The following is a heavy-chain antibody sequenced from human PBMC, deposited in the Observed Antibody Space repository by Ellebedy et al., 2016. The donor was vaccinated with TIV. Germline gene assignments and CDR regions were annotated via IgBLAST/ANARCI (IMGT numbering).Heavy chain of an antibody. CDR1: GFTFSSYW. Sequence: GESLKISCEASGFTFSSYWMHWVRQAPGKGLVWVSCVYLDGTTTTYADSVEGRFTISRDNAKNTVYLQMNSLRAEDTAVYYCTRGGFGHAMDVWGQGTTVTVSS. CDR3: TRGGFGHAMDV. J-gene: IGHJ6*02. V-gene: IGHV3-74*01. CDR2: VYLDGTTT. D-gene: IGHD3-10*01.